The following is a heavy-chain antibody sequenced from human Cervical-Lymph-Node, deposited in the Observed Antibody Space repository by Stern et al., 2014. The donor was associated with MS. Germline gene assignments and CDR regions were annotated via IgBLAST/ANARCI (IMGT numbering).Heavy chain of an antibody. CDR1: GG. J-gene: IGHJ5*02. D-gene: IGHD3-10*01. CDR3: ARGSGDNWFGP. V-gene: IGHV1-69*06. Sequence: VQLVQSGAEVKKPGSSVKLSCKSSGGISWVRQAPGQGLEWMGGVIPVVGTPNYAQKFQGRVTIIADTSANTTYLHLSRLTSADTAVYYCARGSGDNWFGPWGQGTLVTVSS. CDR2: VIPVVGTP.